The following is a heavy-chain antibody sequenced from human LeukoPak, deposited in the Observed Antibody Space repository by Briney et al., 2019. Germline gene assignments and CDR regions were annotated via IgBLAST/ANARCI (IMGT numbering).Heavy chain of an antibody. D-gene: IGHD3-9*01. J-gene: IGHJ4*02. CDR2: ISAYNGNT. CDR1: GYTFTSYG. CDR3: ASVPYYVILTGYEYYFDY. V-gene: IGHV1-18*01. Sequence: GASVKVSCEPSGYTFTSYGICWVRQAPGQGLEWLGWISAYNGNTNYAQKLQGRVTMTPDPSTSTAYMELRSLSSDATAVHYCASVPYYVILTGYEYYFDYWGQGTLVTVSS.